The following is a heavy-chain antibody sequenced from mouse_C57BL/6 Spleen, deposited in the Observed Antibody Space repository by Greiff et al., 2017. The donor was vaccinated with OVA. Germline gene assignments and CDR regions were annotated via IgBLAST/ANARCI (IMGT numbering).Heavy chain of an antibody. CDR3: ARVGAKGFYFDY. Sequence: QVQLKQPGAELMRPGSSVKLSCKASGYTFTSYWMHWVKQRPIQGLEWIGNIDPSDSETHYNQKFKDKATLTVDKSSSTAYMQLSSLTSEDSAVYYCARVGAKGFYFDYWGQGTTLTVSS. D-gene: IGHD3-1*01. CDR1: GYTFTSYW. J-gene: IGHJ2*01. V-gene: IGHV1-52*01. CDR2: IDPSDSET.